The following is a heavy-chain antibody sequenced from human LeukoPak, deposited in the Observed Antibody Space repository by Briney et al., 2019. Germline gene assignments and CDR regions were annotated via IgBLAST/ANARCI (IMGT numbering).Heavy chain of an antibody. CDR1: GLSVTNGYY. J-gene: IGHJ4*02. CDR3: AREGYCSSTSCYDYFDY. CDR2: IYHGGTS. D-gene: IGHD2-2*01. Sequence: SETLSLTCTVSGLSVTNGYYWGWIRQPPGKGLEWIASIYHGGTSHYKLSLKSRATISVETSKNQFSLKLSSVTAADTAVYCCAREGYCSSTSCYDYFDYWGQGTLVTVSS. V-gene: IGHV4-38-2*02.